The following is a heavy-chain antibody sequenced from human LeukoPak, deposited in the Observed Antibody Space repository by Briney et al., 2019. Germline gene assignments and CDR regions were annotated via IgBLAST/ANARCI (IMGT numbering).Heavy chain of an antibody. D-gene: IGHD3-10*02. Sequence: SETLSLTCTVSGGSISSYYWSWIRQPPGKGLEWIGYIYYSGSTNYNPSLKSRATISVDTSKNQFSLKLSSWTAADTAVYYSARGSPNVRGWWQGRFANWFDPWGQGTMVTVSS. J-gene: IGHJ5*01. CDR2: IYYSGST. CDR3: ARGSPNVRGWWQGRFANWFDP. V-gene: IGHV4-59*12. CDR1: GGSISSYY.